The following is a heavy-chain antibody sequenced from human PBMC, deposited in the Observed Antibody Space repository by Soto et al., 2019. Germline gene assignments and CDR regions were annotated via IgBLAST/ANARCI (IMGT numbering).Heavy chain of an antibody. CDR3: ARGPTVGDI. Sequence: QVQLVQSGGEVKKPGASVKVSCKASGYTFNSYGISWVRQAPGQGLEWTGWIRVKNGNTNYAQNFQGRFTMTTDTSTSTAYMELRGLRSDDTAVYYCARGPTVGDIWGQGTMVTVAS. D-gene: IGHD2-21*02. CDR1: GYTFNSYG. J-gene: IGHJ3*02. CDR2: IRVKNGNT. V-gene: IGHV1-18*01.